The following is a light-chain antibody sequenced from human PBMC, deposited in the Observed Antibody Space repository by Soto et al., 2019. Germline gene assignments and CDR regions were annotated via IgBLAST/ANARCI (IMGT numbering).Light chain of an antibody. V-gene: IGLV2-14*01. CDR2: DVS. J-gene: IGLJ2*01. Sequence: QSVLTQPASVSGSPGQSITISCTGTSSDVGGYNYVSWYQQHPGKAPYLIIFDVSNRPSGVPNRFSGSKSGNSASLTISGLQAEDDADYYCSSYTGSNTPVVFGGGTKLTVL. CDR3: SSYTGSNTPVV. CDR1: SSDVGGYNY.